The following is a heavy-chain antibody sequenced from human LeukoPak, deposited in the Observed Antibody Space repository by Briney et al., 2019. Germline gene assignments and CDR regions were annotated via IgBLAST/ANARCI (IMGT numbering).Heavy chain of an antibody. V-gene: IGHV3-30-3*01. D-gene: IGHD3-22*01. Sequence: GGSLRLSCAASGFTFSSYAMHWVRQTPGKGLEGVAVISYDENNKYYADSVKGRFTISRDNSKNTLHLQMNSLTAEDTAVFYCARGGNYYDSSGYPDYWGQGTLVTVSS. CDR2: ISYDENNK. CDR3: ARGGNYYDSSGYPDY. J-gene: IGHJ4*02. CDR1: GFTFSSYA.